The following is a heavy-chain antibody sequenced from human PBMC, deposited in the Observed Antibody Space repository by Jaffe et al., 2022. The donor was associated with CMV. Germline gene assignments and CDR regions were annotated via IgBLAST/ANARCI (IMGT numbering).Heavy chain of an antibody. CDR2: IWYDGSNK. CDR3: ARDVRQEGYCSSTSCYVRQQLVYDAFDI. J-gene: IGHJ3*02. CDR1: GFTFSSYG. Sequence: QVQLVESGGGVVQPGRSLRLSCAASGFTFSSYGMHWVRQAPGKGLEWVAVIWYDGSNKYYADSVKGRFTISRDNSKNTLYLQMNSLRAEDTAVYYCARDVRQEGYCSSTSCYVRQQLVYDAFDIWGQGTMVTVSS. V-gene: IGHV3-33*08. D-gene: IGHD2-2*01.